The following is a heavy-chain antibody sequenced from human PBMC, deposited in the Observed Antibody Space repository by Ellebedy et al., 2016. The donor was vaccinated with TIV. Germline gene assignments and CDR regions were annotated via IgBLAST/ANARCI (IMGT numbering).Heavy chain of an antibody. V-gene: IGHV4-39*02. Sequence: SETLSLTXSVSGGSVIRNGQYCTWVRQPPGRGLEWIGGLYYSGSTWYTPSLKSRVTISVDTSKNLFSLRLRSVTAADTAVYYCATSAAIDAFDIWGQGTMVTASS. CDR2: LYYSGST. D-gene: IGHD6-25*01. CDR1: GGSVIRNGQY. CDR3: ATSAAIDAFDI. J-gene: IGHJ3*02.